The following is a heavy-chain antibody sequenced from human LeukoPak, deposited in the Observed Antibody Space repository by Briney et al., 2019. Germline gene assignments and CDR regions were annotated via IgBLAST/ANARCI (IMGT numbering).Heavy chain of an antibody. CDR1: GFTFSSYT. CDR2: ISRSSSYI. D-gene: IGHD3-10*01. V-gene: IGHV3-21*01. CDR3: ARGSTVVRGVSSAGDY. J-gene: IGHJ4*02. Sequence: GGSLRLSCAASGFTFSSYTMNWVRQAPGKGLEWVSSISRSSSYIYYADSMKGRFTISRDNAKNSLDLQMHSLRAEDTAVYYCARGSTVVRGVSSAGDYWGQGTQVTVSS.